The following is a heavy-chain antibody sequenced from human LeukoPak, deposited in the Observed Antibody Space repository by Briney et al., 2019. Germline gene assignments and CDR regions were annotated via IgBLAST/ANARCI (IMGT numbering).Heavy chain of an antibody. CDR1: GGTFSSYA. V-gene: IGHV1-69*13. CDR2: IIPIFGTA. D-gene: IGHD2-15*01. J-gene: IGHJ6*03. CDR3: ARDKPYCSGGGCHRSYYYYMDV. Sequence: GASVKVSCKASGGTFSSYAISWVRQAPGQGLEWMGGIIPIFGTANYAQKFQGRVTITADESTSTAYMELSSLRSEDTAVYYCARDKPYCSGGGCHRSYYYYMDVWGKGTTVTISS.